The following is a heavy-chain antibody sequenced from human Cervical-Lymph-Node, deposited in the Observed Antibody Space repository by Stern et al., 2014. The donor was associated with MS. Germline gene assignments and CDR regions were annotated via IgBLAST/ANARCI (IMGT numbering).Heavy chain of an antibody. D-gene: IGHD2-8*02. V-gene: IGHV4-39*01. CDR3: AKHACTGAACPFDL. Sequence: QVQLVESGPGLVKPSETLSLTCAVSGDSISSYTHYWAWIRQPPGKGLEWIGCFYYSGPTLYTPPLKRPVTISVDTSKNHFSLGLNSVTAADTAVYYCAKHACTGAACPFDLWGQGTLVTVSS. J-gene: IGHJ4*02. CDR1: GDSISSYTHY. CDR2: FYYSGPT.